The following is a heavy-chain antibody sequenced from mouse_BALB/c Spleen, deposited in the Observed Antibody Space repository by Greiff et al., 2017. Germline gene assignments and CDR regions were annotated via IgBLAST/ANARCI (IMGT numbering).Heavy chain of an antibody. J-gene: IGHJ2*01. V-gene: IGHV5-17*02. D-gene: IGHD2-1*01. CDR1: GFTFSSFG. CDR3: ARYYGNYYFDY. Sequence: DVMLVESGGGLVQPGGSRKLSCAASGFTFSSFGMHWVRQAPEKGLEWVAYISSGSSTIYYADTVKGRFTISRDNPKNTLFLQMTSLRSEDTAMYYCARYYGNYYFDYWGQGTTLTVSS. CDR2: ISSGSSTI.